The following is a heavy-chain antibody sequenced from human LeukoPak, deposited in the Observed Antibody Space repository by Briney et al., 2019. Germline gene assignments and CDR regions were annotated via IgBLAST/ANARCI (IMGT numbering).Heavy chain of an antibody. D-gene: IGHD3-10*01. V-gene: IGHV3-30*03. J-gene: IGHJ4*02. CDR1: GITFRSYG. CDR2: ISYDGSHK. Sequence: PGRSLRLSCAASGITFRSYGMHWVRQAPGKGLEWVAVISYDGSHKYYADSVKGRFTISRDNSKNTVYLQINSLRAEDTAVYYCAREMGSVYFDYWGQGTLVTVSS. CDR3: AREMGSVYFDY.